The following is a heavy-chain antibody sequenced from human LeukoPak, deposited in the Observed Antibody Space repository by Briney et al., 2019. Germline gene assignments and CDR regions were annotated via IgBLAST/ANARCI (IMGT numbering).Heavy chain of an antibody. V-gene: IGHV3-30*18. CDR1: GFTFNNYA. J-gene: IGHJ1*01. CDR3: AKDPYSGSFEYFQH. Sequence: PTGGSLRLSCAASGFTFNNYAMSWVRLAPGKGLEWVAVISHDGSKKYYADSVKGRFTISRDNSKNTLYLQMNSLRDEDTAVYYCAKDPYSGSFEYFQHWGQGTLVTVSS. CDR2: ISHDGSKK. D-gene: IGHD1-26*01.